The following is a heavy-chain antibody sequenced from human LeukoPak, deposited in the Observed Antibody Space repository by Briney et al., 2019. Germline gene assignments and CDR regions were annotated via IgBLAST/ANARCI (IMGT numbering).Heavy chain of an antibody. D-gene: IGHD5-18*01. CDR2: ISGSGGNT. Sequence: GGSLRLSCAASGFTFSSYATGWVRQVPGKGLEWVSSISGSGGNTYYADSVKGRFTISRDNSKNTLYLQVNSLRAEDTAVYYCAREGYTYGQYYFDFWGQGTLVTVSS. J-gene: IGHJ4*02. CDR3: AREGYTYGQYYFDF. V-gene: IGHV3-23*01. CDR1: GFTFSSYA.